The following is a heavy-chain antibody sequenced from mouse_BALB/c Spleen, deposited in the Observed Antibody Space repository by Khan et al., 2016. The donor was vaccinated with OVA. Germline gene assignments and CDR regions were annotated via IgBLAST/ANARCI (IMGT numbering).Heavy chain of an antibody. CDR2: INPSNGYT. CDR1: GYTFTSYT. J-gene: IGHJ3*01. V-gene: IGHV1-4*01. Sequence: QIQLVQSGAELARPGASVKMSCKASGYTFTSYTIHWIKLRPGQGLEWIGFINPSNGYTNYTQKFKDKATLTADKSSTTVYMQLSSLTSDDSAVYNCVRDGAYHRNDGWFAYWGQGTLVTVSA. D-gene: IGHD2-14*01. CDR3: VRDGAYHRNDGWFAY.